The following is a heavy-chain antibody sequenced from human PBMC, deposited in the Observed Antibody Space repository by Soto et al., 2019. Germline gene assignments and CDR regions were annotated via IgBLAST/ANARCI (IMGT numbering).Heavy chain of an antibody. CDR1: TFSMYS. D-gene: IGHD1-26*01. J-gene: IGHJ5*02. CDR3: ARDQGGSYDIWFDP. CDR2: ISSGSAYI. V-gene: IGHV3-21*06. Sequence: VESGGGLVKPGGSLRLSCTFTFSMYSMNWVRQAPGKGLEWVASISSGSAYIKYAESVKGRFTISRDNAKNSLHLQMNSLRAEDTAIYHCARDQGGSYDIWFDPWGQGTLVTVSS.